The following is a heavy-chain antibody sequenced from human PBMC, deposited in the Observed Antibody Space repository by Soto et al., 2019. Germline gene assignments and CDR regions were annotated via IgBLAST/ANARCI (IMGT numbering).Heavy chain of an antibody. CDR2: IDWEDGE. CDR3: GRFALSHGLDV. CDR1: GFSLNTNGKG. Sequence: SGPTLVNPTETLTLTCTFSGFSLNTNGKGVSWIRQPPGKALEWLALIDWEDGEYYSKYLKTRLTVSKEISKNQVVIRMPKMKPEYTGTYYCGRFALSHGLDVWGQGTTVTVSS. V-gene: IGHV2-70*01. J-gene: IGHJ6*02.